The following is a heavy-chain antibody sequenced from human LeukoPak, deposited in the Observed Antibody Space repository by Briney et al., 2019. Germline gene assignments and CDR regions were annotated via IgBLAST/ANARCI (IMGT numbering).Heavy chain of an antibody. D-gene: IGHD2-15*01. V-gene: IGHV3-21*01. Sequence: GGSLRLSCAASGFTFSSYSMNWVRQAPGKGLEWVSSISSSSSYIYYADSVKGRFTIPRDNAKNSLYLQMNSLRAEDTAVYYCARGLSGVVVVAATDYWGQGTLVTVSS. J-gene: IGHJ4*02. CDR1: GFTFSSYS. CDR3: ARGLSGVVVVAATDY. CDR2: ISSSSSYI.